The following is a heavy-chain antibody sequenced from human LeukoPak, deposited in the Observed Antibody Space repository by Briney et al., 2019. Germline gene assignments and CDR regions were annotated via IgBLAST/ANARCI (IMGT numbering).Heavy chain of an antibody. CDR1: GFTFSSYG. D-gene: IGHD1-26*01. J-gene: IGHJ5*02. V-gene: IGHV3-23*01. CDR3: AKAGLQWELLCWFDP. CDR2: ISGSGGST. Sequence: PGGTLRLSCAASGFTFSSYGMSWVRQAPGKGLEWVSAISGSGGSTYYADSVKGRFTISRDNSKNTLYLQMNSLRAEDMAVYYCAKAGLQWELLCWFDPWGQGTLVTVSS.